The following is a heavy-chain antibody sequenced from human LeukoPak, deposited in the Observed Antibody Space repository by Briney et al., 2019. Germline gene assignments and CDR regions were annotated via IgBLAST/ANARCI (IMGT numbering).Heavy chain of an antibody. Sequence: PSETLSLTCTVSGGSSSSYYWSWIRQPPGKGLEWIGYIYYSGSTTYNPSLKSRVTISVDTSKNHFSLKLSSVTAADTAVYYCASERIAATPRGWFDPWGQGTLVTVSS. D-gene: IGHD6-6*01. CDR2: IYYSGST. V-gene: IGHV4-59*01. CDR1: GGSSSSYY. J-gene: IGHJ5*02. CDR3: ASERIAATPRGWFDP.